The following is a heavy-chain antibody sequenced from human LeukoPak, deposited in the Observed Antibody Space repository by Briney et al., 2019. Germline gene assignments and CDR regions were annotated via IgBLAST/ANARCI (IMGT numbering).Heavy chain of an antibody. CDR3: AKGTLGSCIGPRSYPLDS. Sequence: GGSLRLSCAASGFTFSSYAMNWVRQAPEKGLEWISILTNNGANTWYADSVKGRFTISRDNSKNTLYLQMNSLRAEDTAIYYCAKGTLGSCIGPRSYPLDSWGQGTLVTVSS. D-gene: IGHD2-15*01. J-gene: IGHJ4*02. CDR2: LTNNGANT. CDR1: GFTFSSYA. V-gene: IGHV3-23*01.